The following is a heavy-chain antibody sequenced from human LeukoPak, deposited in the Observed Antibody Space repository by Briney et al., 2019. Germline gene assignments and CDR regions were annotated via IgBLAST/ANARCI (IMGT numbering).Heavy chain of an antibody. J-gene: IGHJ6*03. V-gene: IGHV1-2*06. CDR2: IYPNSGGT. CDR1: GYSFTGYY. CDR3: ARDHYKIAAAGRLYYYYMDV. Sequence: ASVKVSCKASGYSFTGYYMRWVRQAPGQGLEWMGQIYPNSGGTNYAQKFQGRGTMTRDTSISTGYMELSRLRSDDTAVYYCARDHYKIAAAGRLYYYYMDVWGKGTTVTISS. D-gene: IGHD6-13*01.